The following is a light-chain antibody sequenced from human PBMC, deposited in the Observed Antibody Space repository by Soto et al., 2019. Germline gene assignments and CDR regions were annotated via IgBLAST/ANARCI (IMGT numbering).Light chain of an antibody. Sequence: DIQMTQSPSTLSASVGDRVTITCRATQDIVKRVAWYQQKPGKAPELLIYDASTLETGVPSRISGSGSGTEFTLTISGPQPDDFATYFCQIFYRSFTFGPGTKVNI. CDR2: DAS. V-gene: IGKV1-5*01. J-gene: IGKJ3*01. CDR3: QIFYRSFT. CDR1: QDIVKR.